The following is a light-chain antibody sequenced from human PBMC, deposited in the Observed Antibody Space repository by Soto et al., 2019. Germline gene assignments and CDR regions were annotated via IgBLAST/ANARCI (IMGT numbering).Light chain of an antibody. CDR3: QQYGSSPIT. Sequence: EIVMTQSPGTLSASAGERATLSCRASQSVSSNLAWYQQKPGQAPRLLIYGASSRATGIPDRFSGSGSGTDFTLTISRLEPEDFAVYYCQQYGSSPITFGQGTRLEIK. V-gene: IGKV3-20*01. J-gene: IGKJ5*01. CDR1: QSVSSN. CDR2: GAS.